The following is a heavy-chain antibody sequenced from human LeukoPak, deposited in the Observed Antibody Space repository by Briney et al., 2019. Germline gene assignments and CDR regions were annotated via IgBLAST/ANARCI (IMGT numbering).Heavy chain of an antibody. CDR3: ARGNYYGSGSNDY. Sequence: PGGSLRLSCAASGFTFSSYEMTWVRQAPGKGLEWVSYISSSGSTTYYADSVKGRFTISRDNAKNSLYLQMNSLRAEDTAVYYCARGNYYGSGSNDYWGQGTLVTVSP. CDR1: GFTFSSYE. J-gene: IGHJ4*02. CDR2: ISSSGSTT. V-gene: IGHV3-48*03. D-gene: IGHD3-10*01.